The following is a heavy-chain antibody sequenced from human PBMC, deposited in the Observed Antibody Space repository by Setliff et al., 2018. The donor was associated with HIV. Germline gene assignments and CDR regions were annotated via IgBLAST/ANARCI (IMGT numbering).Heavy chain of an antibody. D-gene: IGHD6-13*01. CDR3: ARHWVDSSSWYPHYYYYGMDV. CDR1: GDSISSYY. J-gene: IGHJ6*02. CDR2: IYYSGST. Sequence: SETLSLTCTVSGDSISSYYWSWIRQPPGKGLEWIGYIYYSGSTNYNPSLKSRVTISVDTSKNQLSLKLSSVTAADTAVYYCARHWVDSSSWYPHYYYYGMDVWGQGTTVTVSS. V-gene: IGHV4-59*01.